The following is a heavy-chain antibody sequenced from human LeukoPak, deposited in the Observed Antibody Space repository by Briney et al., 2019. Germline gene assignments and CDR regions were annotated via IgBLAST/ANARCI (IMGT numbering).Heavy chain of an antibody. J-gene: IGHJ5*02. D-gene: IGHD3-16*01. CDR3: ARESGLGNWFDP. V-gene: IGHV4-34*01. Sequence: SETLSLTCAVYGGSFSGYYWSWIRQPPGKGLEWIGEINHSGSTNYNPSPKSRVTISVDTPKNQFSLKLSPVTAADTAVYYCARESGLGNWFDPWGQGTLVTVSS. CDR2: INHSGST. CDR1: GGSFSGYY.